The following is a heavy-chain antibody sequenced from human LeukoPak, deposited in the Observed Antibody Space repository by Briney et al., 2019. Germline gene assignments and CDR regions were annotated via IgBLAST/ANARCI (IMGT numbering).Heavy chain of an antibody. D-gene: IGHD3-22*01. CDR1: GFTFSSYA. J-gene: IGHJ4*02. CDR2: ISGSGGST. CDR3: AKDLDGYGNYYDSCGSFDY. Sequence: QTGGSLRHSCAASGFTFSSYAMSWVRQAPGKGLEWVSAISGSGGSTYYADSVKGRFTISRDNSKNTLYLQMNSLRAEDTAVYYCAKDLDGYGNYYDSCGSFDYWGQGTLVTVSS. V-gene: IGHV3-23*01.